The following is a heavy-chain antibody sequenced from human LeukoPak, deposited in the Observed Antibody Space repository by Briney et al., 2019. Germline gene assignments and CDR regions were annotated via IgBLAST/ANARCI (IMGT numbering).Heavy chain of an antibody. D-gene: IGHD3-16*02. CDR3: ARDNSVGDIAWWFDP. V-gene: IGHV1-46*01. J-gene: IGHJ5*02. Sequence: ASVKVSCKASGYTFTNYDINWVRQATGQGLEWMGLINPSGSSTLYAQKFQGRVTMTRDMSTTTDYMELSSLRSEDTAVYYCARDNSVGDIAWWFDPWGQGTLVTVSS. CDR2: INPSGSST. CDR1: GYTFTNYD.